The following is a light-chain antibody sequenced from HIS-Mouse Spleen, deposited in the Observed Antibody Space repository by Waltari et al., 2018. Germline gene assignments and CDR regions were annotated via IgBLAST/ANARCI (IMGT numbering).Light chain of an antibody. J-gene: IGLJ2*01. Sequence: SYELTQPPSVSVSPGQTARITCSGHALPKKYAYWYQQKSGQAPVLVIYEDSKRPSGIPERFSGSSSGTMATVTISGAQVEDEADYYCYSTDSSGNHRVFGGGTKLTVL. CDR2: EDS. CDR1: ALPKKY. CDR3: YSTDSSGNHRV. V-gene: IGLV3-10*01.